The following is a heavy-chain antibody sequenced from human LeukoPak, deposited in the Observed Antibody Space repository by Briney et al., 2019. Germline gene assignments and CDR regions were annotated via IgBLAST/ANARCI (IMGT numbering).Heavy chain of an antibody. CDR1: GGSISSGTYY. Sequence: SETLSLTCTVSGGSISSGTYYWSWIRQPAGKGLEWIGRIYTSGSTNYNPSLKSRITISVDTSKNHFPLKLSSVTAADTAVYYCARNSCPSGSCYDNRGYFDYWGQGTLVTVSS. D-gene: IGHD2-15*01. J-gene: IGHJ4*02. V-gene: IGHV4-61*02. CDR3: ARNSCPSGSCYDNRGYFDY. CDR2: IYTSGST.